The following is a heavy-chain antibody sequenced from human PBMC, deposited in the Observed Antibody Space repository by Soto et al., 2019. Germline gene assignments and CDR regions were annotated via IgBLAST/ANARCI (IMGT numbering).Heavy chain of an antibody. CDR1: GFTFSSYA. J-gene: IGHJ4*02. CDR3: TTTWRGLGTYYNVDY. V-gene: IGHV3-23*01. D-gene: IGHD3-10*01. Sequence: EVQLLESGGALVQPGGSLRLSCAASGFTFSSYAMSWVRQAPGKGLEWVSGIHGNGDRTYYADSVKGRFTITRDNSKNTRYLEMNRLRVEDTAVYFCTTTWRGLGTYYNVDYWGQGTLVTVSS. CDR2: IHGNGDRT.